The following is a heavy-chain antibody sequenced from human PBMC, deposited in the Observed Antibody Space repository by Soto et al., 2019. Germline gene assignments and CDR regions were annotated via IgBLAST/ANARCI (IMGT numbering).Heavy chain of an antibody. J-gene: IGHJ4*02. Sequence: QIQMVQSGAEVKQPGASVKISCKTSGYTFSSYSINWVRQAPGQGLEWMALISTTRGNTHYAERVQGRVTVTLDKSARTAVREMWGLTSNYTVVYFCARDNGYYDFWGQGTLVTVSS. CDR3: ARDNGYYDF. V-gene: IGHV1-18*01. D-gene: IGHD2-8*01. CDR1: GYTFSSYS. CDR2: ISTTRGNT.